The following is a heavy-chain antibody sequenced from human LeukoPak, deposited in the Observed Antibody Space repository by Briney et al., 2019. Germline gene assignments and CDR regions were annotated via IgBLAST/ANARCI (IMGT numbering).Heavy chain of an antibody. V-gene: IGHV1-18*01. J-gene: IGHJ4*02. CDR3: AREYGGANSYGYYY. CDR2: ISAYNGNT. Sequence: ASVKVSWKASGYTFTSYGISWVRQAPGQGLEWMGWISAYNGNTNYAQKLQGRVTMTTDTSTSTAYMELRSLRSDDTAVYYCAREYGGANSYGYYYWGQGTLVSVSS. CDR1: GYTFTSYG. D-gene: IGHD5-18*01.